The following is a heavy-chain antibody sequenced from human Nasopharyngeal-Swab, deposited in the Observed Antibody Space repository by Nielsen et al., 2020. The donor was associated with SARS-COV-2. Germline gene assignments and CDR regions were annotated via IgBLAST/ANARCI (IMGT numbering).Heavy chain of an antibody. V-gene: IGHV1-46*01. CDR3: AIDQKGYRYHDLYYYYGMDV. Sequence: ASVKVSCKASGYSFISYYMHWVRQAPGQGLEWMGIINPSGRSTSYAQKFQGRVTMTRDTSTSTVYMEMSSLRYEDTAVYYCAIDQKGYRYHDLYYYYGMDVWGQGTTVTVSS. D-gene: IGHD5-18*01. J-gene: IGHJ6*02. CDR2: INPSGRST. CDR1: GYSFISYY.